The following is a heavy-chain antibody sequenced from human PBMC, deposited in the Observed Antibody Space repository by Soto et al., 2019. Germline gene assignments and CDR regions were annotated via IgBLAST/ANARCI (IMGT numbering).Heavy chain of an antibody. J-gene: IGHJ5*02. CDR1: GFTFSSYS. V-gene: IGHV3-48*01. CDR2: ISSSSNTI. D-gene: IGHD2-15*01. CDR3: AKSPSVVLVPSTLGGNNWFDP. Sequence: PGGSLRLSCAASGFTFSSYSMNWVRQAPGKGLQWISYISSSSNTIYYADSVKGRFTISRDYAKNTLYLQMNSLRAEDTAVYFCAKSPSVVLVPSTLGGNNWFDPWGQGTLVTVSS.